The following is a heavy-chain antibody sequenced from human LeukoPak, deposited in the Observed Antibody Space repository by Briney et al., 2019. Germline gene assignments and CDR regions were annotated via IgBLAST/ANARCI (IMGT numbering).Heavy chain of an antibody. J-gene: IGHJ4*02. CDR1: GFTFSSYA. V-gene: IGHV3-30-3*01. CDR2: ISYDGSNK. Sequence: PGGSLRLSCAASGFTFSSYAMRWVRQAPGKGLERVAVISYDGSNKYYADSVKGRFTISRDNSKNTLYLQMNSLRAEDTAVYYCARDRGREYYGSGSPDYWGQGTLVTVSS. CDR3: ARDRGREYYGSGSPDY. D-gene: IGHD3-10*01.